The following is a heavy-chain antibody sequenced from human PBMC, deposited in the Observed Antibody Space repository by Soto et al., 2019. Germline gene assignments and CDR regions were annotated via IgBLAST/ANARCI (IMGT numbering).Heavy chain of an antibody. V-gene: IGHV3-23*01. D-gene: IGHD2-2*01. J-gene: IGHJ4*02. CDR2: ISGSGDST. Sequence: EVQLLESGGDLVQPGGSLRLSCAASGFTFSTYAMCWVRQAPGKVLEWVSAISGSGDSTYYAASVKGRFTISRDNSKNTLYLHMNSLRADDTALYYCAKVRTWTYHDYWGQGTLVTVS. CDR1: GFTFSTYA. CDR3: AKVRTWTYHDY.